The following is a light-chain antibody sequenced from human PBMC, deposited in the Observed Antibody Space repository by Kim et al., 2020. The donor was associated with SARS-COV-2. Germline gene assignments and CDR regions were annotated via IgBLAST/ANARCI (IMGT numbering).Light chain of an antibody. J-gene: IGLJ3*02. V-gene: IGLV2-14*03. Sequence: SVGKSIANSCTGSSSDVVADHYVSGYRHHPGKAPKLMIYAVSLRPSGVSNRFSGSKSGNTASLTISGLQAEDEADYYCSTYTDSVMFGGGTQLTV. CDR1: SSDVVADHY. CDR2: AVS. CDR3: STYTDSVM.